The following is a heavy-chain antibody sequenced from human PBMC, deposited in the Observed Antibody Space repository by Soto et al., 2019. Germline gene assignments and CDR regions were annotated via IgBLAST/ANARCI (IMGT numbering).Heavy chain of an antibody. D-gene: IGHD3-3*01. CDR3: ARDFQNRGRWPFGVHNWFDP. Sequence: QVQLVESGGGVVQPGRSLRLSCAASGFTFSSYGMHWVRQAPGKGLEWVAVIWYDGSNKYYADSVKGRFTISRDNSKNTLYLQMNSLRAEDTAVYYCARDFQNRGRWPFGVHNWFDPWGQGTLVTVSS. CDR1: GFTFSSYG. V-gene: IGHV3-33*01. CDR2: IWYDGSNK. J-gene: IGHJ5*02.